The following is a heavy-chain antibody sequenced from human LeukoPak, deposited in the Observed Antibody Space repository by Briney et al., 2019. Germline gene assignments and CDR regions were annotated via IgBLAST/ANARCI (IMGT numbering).Heavy chain of an antibody. J-gene: IGHJ5*02. D-gene: IGHD4-11*01. V-gene: IGHV1-2*02. CDR2: INPNSGGT. CDR3: ARVATVTNVRWFDP. Sequence: ASVKVSCKASGGTFSSYAISWVRQAPGQGLEWMGWINPNSGGTNYAQKFQGRVTMTRDTSISTAYMELSRLRSDDTAVYYCARVATVTNVRWFDPWGQGTLVTVSS. CDR1: GGTFSSYA.